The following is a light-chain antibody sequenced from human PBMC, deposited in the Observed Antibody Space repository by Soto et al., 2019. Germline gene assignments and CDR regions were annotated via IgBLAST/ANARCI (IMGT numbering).Light chain of an antibody. V-gene: IGKV3-20*01. Sequence: EIPLTQSPGTLSLSPGESATLLCRASQFVSSGSLAWYQQKPGQAPRLLIYGASNRATGIPGRFSASGSGTDFTLTITPLEPEDSAVYFCQQYDNSPITFGQGTRLDMK. J-gene: IGKJ5*01. CDR1: QFVSSGS. CDR2: GAS. CDR3: QQYDNSPIT.